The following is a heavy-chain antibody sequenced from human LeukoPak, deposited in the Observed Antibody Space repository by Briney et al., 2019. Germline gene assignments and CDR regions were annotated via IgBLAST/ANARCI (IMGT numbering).Heavy chain of an antibody. CDR2: IYPGDSDT. CDR3: ARLGIADYDFWRGYYPIDY. V-gene: IGHV5-51*01. CDR1: GYSFTSYW. Sequence: GESLKISCKASGYSFTSYWIGWVRQMPGQGLEWMGSIYPGDSDTRYSPSFQGQVTISADKSISTAYLQWSSLKASDTAMYYFARLGIADYDFWRGYYPIDYWGQGTLVTVSS. D-gene: IGHD3-3*01. J-gene: IGHJ4*02.